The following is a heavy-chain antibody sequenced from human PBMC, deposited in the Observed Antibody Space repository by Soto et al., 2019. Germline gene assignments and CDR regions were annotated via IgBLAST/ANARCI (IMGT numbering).Heavy chain of an antibody. CDR1: GVTFKDYG. V-gene: IGHV3-30*03. Sequence: PGGSLRLSCGAPGVTFKDYGMHWVRQAPGKGLEWVAVISYDGKQTYYADSVKGRFTISKDKSKRTLFLQMNSLRVDDTAVYYCARDGWGSSRYFDLWGPGTLVTVSS. D-gene: IGHD3-16*01. CDR3: ARDGWGSSRYFDL. CDR2: ISYDGKQT. J-gene: IGHJ2*01.